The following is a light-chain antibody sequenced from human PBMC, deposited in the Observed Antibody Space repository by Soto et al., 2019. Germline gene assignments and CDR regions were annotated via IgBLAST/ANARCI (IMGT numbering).Light chain of an antibody. CDR2: DTS. J-gene: IGKJ2*01. Sequence: EIVLTQSPATLSLSPGERATLSCRASQSVSSYLAWYQQKPGQAPRLLIYDTSNSATGIPARFSGSGSGTDFTLTISSLEPEDFVVYFCQQRSNWPPYAFGQGTKVEIK. V-gene: IGKV3-11*01. CDR1: QSVSSY. CDR3: QQRSNWPPYA.